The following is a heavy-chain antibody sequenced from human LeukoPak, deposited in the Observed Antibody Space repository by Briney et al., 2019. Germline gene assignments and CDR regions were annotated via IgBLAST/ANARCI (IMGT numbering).Heavy chain of an antibody. J-gene: IGHJ4*02. CDR2: ISWNSGSI. CDR1: GFTFDDYA. V-gene: IGHV3-9*01. Sequence: SGGSLSLSCAASGFTFDDYAMHWVRQAPGKGLEWVSGISWNSGSIGYADSVKGRFTISRDNAKNSLYLQMNSLRAEDTDLYYCAKGAGYYDSSGYYGYWGQGTLVTVSS. CDR3: AKGAGYYDSSGYYGY. D-gene: IGHD3-22*01.